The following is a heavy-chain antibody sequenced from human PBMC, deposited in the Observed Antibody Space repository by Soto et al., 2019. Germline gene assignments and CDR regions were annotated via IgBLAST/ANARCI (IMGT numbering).Heavy chain of an antibody. V-gene: IGHV3-23*01. D-gene: IGHD3-22*01. J-gene: IGHJ4*02. Sequence: GSLRLSCAASGFTFSSYAMSWVRQAPGKGLEWVSAISGSGGSTYYADSVKGRFTISRDNSKNTLYLQMNSLRAEDTAVYYCAKSLGSGYYKAIGYWGQGTLVTVSS. CDR2: ISGSGGST. CDR3: AKSLGSGYYKAIGY. CDR1: GFTFSSYA.